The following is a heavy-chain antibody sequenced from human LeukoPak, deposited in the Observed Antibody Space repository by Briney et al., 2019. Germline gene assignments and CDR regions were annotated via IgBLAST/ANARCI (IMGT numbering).Heavy chain of an antibody. CDR3: ARYWDYDYVWGSYRGPLDY. J-gene: IGHJ4*02. Sequence: PSETLSLXCAVSGYSISSGYYWGWIRQPPGKGLEWIGSIYHSGSTYYNPSLKSRVTISVDTSKNQFSLKLSSVTAADTAVYYCARYWDYDYVWGSYRGPLDYWGQGTLVTVSS. D-gene: IGHD3-16*01. CDR2: IYHSGST. V-gene: IGHV4-38-2*01. CDR1: GYSISSGYY.